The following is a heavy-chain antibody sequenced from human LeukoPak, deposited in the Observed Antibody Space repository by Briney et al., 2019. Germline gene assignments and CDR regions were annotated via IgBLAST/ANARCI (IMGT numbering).Heavy chain of an antibody. Sequence: ASVKVSCKASGYTFTSYGISWVRRAPGQGLEWMGWISAYNGNTNYAQKLQGRVTMTTGTSTSTAYMELRSLRSDDTAVYYCARMVRGVTDFDYWGQGTLVTVSS. V-gene: IGHV1-18*01. CDR1: GYTFTSYG. D-gene: IGHD3-10*01. CDR3: ARMVRGVTDFDY. J-gene: IGHJ4*02. CDR2: ISAYNGNT.